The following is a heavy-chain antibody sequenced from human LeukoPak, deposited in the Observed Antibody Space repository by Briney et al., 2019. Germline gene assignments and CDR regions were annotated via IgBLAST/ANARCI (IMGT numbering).Heavy chain of an antibody. CDR2: INPSGGST. V-gene: IGHV1-46*01. D-gene: IGHD6-19*01. CDR1: GYTFTSYY. CDR3: ASSGYSSGWRDFQH. Sequence: ASVKVSCKASGYTFTSYYMHWVRQAPGQGREWMGIINPSGGSTSYAQKFQGRVTITRDTSTSTVYMELCSLRSEDTAVYYCASSGYSSGWRDFQHWGQGTLVTVSS. J-gene: IGHJ1*01.